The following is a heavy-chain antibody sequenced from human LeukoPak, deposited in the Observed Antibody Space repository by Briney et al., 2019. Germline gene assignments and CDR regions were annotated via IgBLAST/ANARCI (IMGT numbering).Heavy chain of an antibody. J-gene: IGHJ3*02. CDR1: GGSISSDLYS. CDR3: ARDSSHGANSWGPIFDI. Sequence: SETLSLTRAVSGGSISSDLYSWSWIRQPPGKGLEWIGYSDHKGNTYYNPSLKSRVTVSVDRSKNLFSLKLSSVTAADTAVYFCARDSSHGANSWGPIFDIWGQGAMVTVSS. CDR2: SDHKGNT. V-gene: IGHV4-30-2*01. D-gene: IGHD4-23*01.